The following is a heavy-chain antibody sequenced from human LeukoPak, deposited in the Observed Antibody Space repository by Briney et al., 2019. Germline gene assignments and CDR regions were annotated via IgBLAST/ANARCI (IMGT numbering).Heavy chain of an antibody. Sequence: GASVKVSCKPSGYTFTGYYLHWVRPPPGQGLEWMGWINPNTGATIYAEKFQGRVTMTRETSIDTAYMEMRSLRSDDTAVYYCARDRVGSGWPRPWYFEFWGQGTLITVSS. CDR1: GYTFTGYY. D-gene: IGHD6-19*01. CDR2: INPNTGAT. CDR3: ARDRVGSGWPRPWYFEF. V-gene: IGHV1-2*02. J-gene: IGHJ4*02.